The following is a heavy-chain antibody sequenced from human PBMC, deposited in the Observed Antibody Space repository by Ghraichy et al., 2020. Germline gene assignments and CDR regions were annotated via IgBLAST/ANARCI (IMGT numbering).Heavy chain of an antibody. D-gene: IGHD5-24*01. CDR2: IYYSGST. CDR1: GCSVSSGSYY. CDR3: ARDRAGYNYLYVDY. Sequence: SETLSLTCTVSGCSVSSGSYYWSWIRQPPGKGLEWIGYIYYSGSTNYNPSLKSRVTISVDTSKNQFALNLSSVTAADTAVYYCARDRAGYNYLYVDYWGQGTLVTVSS. J-gene: IGHJ4*02. V-gene: IGHV4-61*01.